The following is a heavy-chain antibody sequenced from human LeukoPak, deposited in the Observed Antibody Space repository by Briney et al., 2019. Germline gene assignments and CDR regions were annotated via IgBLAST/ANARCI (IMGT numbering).Heavy chain of an antibody. Sequence: SVKVSCKASGGTFSIYAISWVRQAPGQGLEWMGRIIPILGIANYAQKFQGRVTITADKSTSTAYMELSSLRSEDTAVYYCASYSGSYDYFDYWGQGTLVTVSS. V-gene: IGHV1-69*04. CDR2: IIPILGIA. D-gene: IGHD1-26*01. CDR1: GGTFSIYA. CDR3: ASYSGSYDYFDY. J-gene: IGHJ4*02.